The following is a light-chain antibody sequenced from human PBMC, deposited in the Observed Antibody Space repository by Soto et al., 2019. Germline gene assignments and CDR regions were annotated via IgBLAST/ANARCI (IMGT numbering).Light chain of an antibody. Sequence: DIQMTQSPSSLSASVGDRVTITCRASQGIRNDLGWYQQKPGKDPKRLIYAASSFQSGDPSRFSGSGSGTEFTLTLSSLQHEDSATYFCLQDDTYPYTFGQGTNLEIK. CDR2: AAS. V-gene: IGKV1-17*01. CDR1: QGIRND. J-gene: IGKJ2*01. CDR3: LQDDTYPYT.